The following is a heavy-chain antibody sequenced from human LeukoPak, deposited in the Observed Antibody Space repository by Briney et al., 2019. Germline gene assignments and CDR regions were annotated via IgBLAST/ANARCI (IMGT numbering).Heavy chain of an antibody. V-gene: IGHV4-59*01. Sequence: SETLSLTCTVSGGSISSYYWSWIRQPPGKGLEWIGYIYYSGSTNYNPSLKSRVTTSVDTSKNQFSLKLSSVTAADTAVYYRAREGDHYDSSGYSRGALDLWGQGTMVTVSS. CDR2: IYYSGST. CDR3: AREGDHYDSSGYSRGALDL. D-gene: IGHD3-22*01. CDR1: GGSISSYY. J-gene: IGHJ3*01.